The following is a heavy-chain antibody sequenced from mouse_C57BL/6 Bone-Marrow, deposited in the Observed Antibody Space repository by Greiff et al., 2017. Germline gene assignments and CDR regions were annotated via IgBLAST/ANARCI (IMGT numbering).Heavy chain of an antibody. D-gene: IGHD6-1*01. CDR1: GYTFTSYG. Sequence: VQLQQSGAELARTGASVKLSCKASGYTFTSYGISWVKQRTGQGLEWIGEIYPRSGNTYYNEKFKGKATLTADKSSSTAYMELRSLTSEDTAVYYCTTLYGLLTWFAYWGQGTLVTVSA. J-gene: IGHJ3*01. CDR2: IYPRSGNT. V-gene: IGHV1-81*01. CDR3: TTLYGLLTWFAY.